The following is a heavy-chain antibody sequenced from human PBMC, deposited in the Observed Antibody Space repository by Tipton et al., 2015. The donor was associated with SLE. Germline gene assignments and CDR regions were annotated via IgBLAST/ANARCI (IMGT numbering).Heavy chain of an antibody. D-gene: IGHD1-1*01. CDR2: ISAHNGNT. Sequence: QSGAEVKEPGASVKVYCKTSGFIFTNYGFSWVRQAPGQGHEWVGWISAHNGNTKYAQKVQGSVTMTTDKSTSTVYMELRSLRSDDTAMYYCARWGHSSNWPVHDEYWGQGTLVTVSS. CDR3: ARWGHSSNWPVHDEY. V-gene: IGHV1-18*01. CDR1: GFIFTNYG. J-gene: IGHJ4*02.